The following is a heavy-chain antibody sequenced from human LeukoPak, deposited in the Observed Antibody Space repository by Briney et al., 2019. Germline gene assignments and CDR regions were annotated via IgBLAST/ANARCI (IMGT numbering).Heavy chain of an antibody. V-gene: IGHV3-48*03. D-gene: IGHD4-23*01. CDR1: GFTFSSYA. Sequence: GGSLRLSCAASGFTFSSYAMHWVRQAPGKGLEWVSYISSGSDIYYADSVKGRFTISRENAKNSLYLHMNSLRAEDTAVYYCARDYGGSSPFDYWGQGTLVTVSS. J-gene: IGHJ4*02. CDR2: ISSGSDI. CDR3: ARDYGGSSPFDY.